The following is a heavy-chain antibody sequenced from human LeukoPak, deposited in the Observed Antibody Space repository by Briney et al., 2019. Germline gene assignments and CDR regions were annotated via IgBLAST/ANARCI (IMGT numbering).Heavy chain of an antibody. D-gene: IGHD6-19*01. J-gene: IGHJ5*02. Sequence: PGRSLRLSCAASGFTFSSYAMSWVRQAPGKGLEWVSAISGSGGSTYYADSVKGRFTISRDNSKNTLYLQMNSLRAEDTAVYYCAKDCRRNHIAVANWFDPWGQGTLVTVSS. CDR1: GFTFSSYA. V-gene: IGHV3-23*01. CDR3: AKDCRRNHIAVANWFDP. CDR2: ISGSGGST.